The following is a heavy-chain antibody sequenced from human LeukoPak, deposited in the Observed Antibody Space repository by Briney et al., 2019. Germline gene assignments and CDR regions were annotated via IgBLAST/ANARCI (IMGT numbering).Heavy chain of an antibody. Sequence: ASVKVSCKASGYTFTSYGISWVRQAPGQGLEWMGWISAYNGNTNYAQKLQGRVTMTTDTSTSTAYMELRSLRSEDTAVYYCARGSHYGDYYYYGMDVWGQGTTVTVSS. V-gene: IGHV1-18*01. J-gene: IGHJ6*02. CDR1: GYTFTSYG. D-gene: IGHD4-17*01. CDR3: ARGSHYGDYYYYGMDV. CDR2: ISAYNGNT.